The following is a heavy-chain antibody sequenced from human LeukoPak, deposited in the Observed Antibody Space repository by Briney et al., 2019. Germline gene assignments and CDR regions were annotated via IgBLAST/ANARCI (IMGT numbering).Heavy chain of an antibody. Sequence: ASVKVSCKASGGTFSSYAISWVRQAPGQGLEWMGRIIPILGIANCAQKFQGRVTITADKSTSTAYMELSSLRSEDTAVYYCARDDNHLTSSGYYETMDYWGQGTLVTVSS. CDR2: IIPILGIA. V-gene: IGHV1-69*04. CDR1: GGTFSSYA. J-gene: IGHJ4*02. D-gene: IGHD3-22*01. CDR3: ARDDNHLTSSGYYETMDY.